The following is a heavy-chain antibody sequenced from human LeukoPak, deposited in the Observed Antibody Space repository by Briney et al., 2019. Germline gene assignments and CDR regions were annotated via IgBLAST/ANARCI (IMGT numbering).Heavy chain of an antibody. CDR1: GFTFSSYS. J-gene: IGHJ6*03. Sequence: GGSLRLSCAASGFTFSSYSMNWVRQAPGKGLEWVSSISSSSNYIYYADSVKGRFTISRDNAKNTLYLQMNSLRAEDTAVYYCAKEAGYYSYVYYYYYMDVWGKGTTVTVSS. CDR2: ISSSSNYI. D-gene: IGHD3-22*01. V-gene: IGHV3-21*01. CDR3: AKEAGYYSYVYYYYYMDV.